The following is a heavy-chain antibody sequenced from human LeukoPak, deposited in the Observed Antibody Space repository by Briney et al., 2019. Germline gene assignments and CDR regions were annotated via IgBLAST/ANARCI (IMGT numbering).Heavy chain of an antibody. CDR1: GGSISSYY. CDR3: ARGHNYYGMDV. J-gene: IGHJ6*02. Sequence: PSETLSLTCTVSGGSISSYYWSWIRQPPGKGLEWIGYIYYSGSTNYNPSLKSRVTISVDTSKNQFSLKLSSVTAADTAVYYCARGHNYYGMDVWGQGTAVTVSS. V-gene: IGHV4-59*01. CDR2: IYYSGST.